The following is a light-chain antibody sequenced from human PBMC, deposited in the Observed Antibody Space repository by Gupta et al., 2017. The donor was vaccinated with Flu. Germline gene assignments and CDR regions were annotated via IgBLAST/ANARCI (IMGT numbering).Light chain of an antibody. J-gene: IGKJ1*01. CDR2: GAS. V-gene: IGKV3-20*01. CDR1: QSVSSSY. CDR3: QQYGSSPPWT. Sequence: EFVLTQSPGTLSLSPGERATLSCRASQSVSSSYLAWYQQKPGQAPRLLIYGASSRATGIPDRFSGSASGTDFTLTISRLETEDFAVYYCQQYGSSPPWTFGQGTKVEIK.